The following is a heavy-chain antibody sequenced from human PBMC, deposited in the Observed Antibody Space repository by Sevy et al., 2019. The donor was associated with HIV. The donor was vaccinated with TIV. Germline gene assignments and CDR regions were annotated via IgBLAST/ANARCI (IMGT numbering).Heavy chain of an antibody. V-gene: IGHV1-18*04. CDR3: ASEGGAFYDFWSGFSSYYYYYGMDV. CDR2: ISTYNGNT. Sequence: ASVKVSCKASGYIFTNYGISWVRQAPGQGLEWLGWISTYNGNTNYAQRLQGRVTMTTDTSTSTAYMELRSLRSDDTAVYFCASEGGAFYDFWSGFSSYYYYYGMDVWGQGTTVTVSS. J-gene: IGHJ6*02. D-gene: IGHD3-3*01. CDR1: GYIFTNYG.